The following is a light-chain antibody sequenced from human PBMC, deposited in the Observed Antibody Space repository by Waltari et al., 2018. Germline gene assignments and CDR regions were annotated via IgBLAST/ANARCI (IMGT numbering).Light chain of an antibody. CDR3: QQSYSAPRT. Sequence: DIQMTQPPSSLSASVGDRSTITCRSIQSISNYLNWYQQKPGKAPKILIYAASSFQSGVPSRFSGSGSGTDFTLIISSLQPEDFATYFCQQSYSAPRTFGQGTKVDIK. CDR2: AAS. J-gene: IGKJ2*01. V-gene: IGKV1-39*01. CDR1: QSISNY.